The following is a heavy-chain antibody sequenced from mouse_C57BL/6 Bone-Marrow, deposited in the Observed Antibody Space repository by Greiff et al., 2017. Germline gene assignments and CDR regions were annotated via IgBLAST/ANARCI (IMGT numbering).Heavy chain of an antibody. J-gene: IGHJ2*01. CDR1: GFNIKDYY. Sequence: VQLQQSGAELVRPGASVKLSCTASGFNIKDYYMHWVKQRPEQSLEWIGWIDPENGDTEYASKFQGKATITADTSSNTAYLQLSSLTSEDTAVYDCTTERYLLCYFDVWGQGTTLTVSS. D-gene: IGHD2-1*01. CDR3: TTERYLLCYFDV. V-gene: IGHV14-4*01. CDR2: IDPENGDT.